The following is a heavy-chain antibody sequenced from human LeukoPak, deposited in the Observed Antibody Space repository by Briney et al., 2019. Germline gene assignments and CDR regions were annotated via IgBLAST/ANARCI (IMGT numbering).Heavy chain of an antibody. CDR2: ISYDGSNK. Sequence: PGGSLRLSCVASGFTFSNYWMHWVRQAPGKGLEWVAVISYDGSNKYYADSVKGRFTISRDNSKNTLYLQMNSLRAEDTAVYYCAKGGRIAAATFDYWGQGTLVTVSS. J-gene: IGHJ4*02. CDR3: AKGGRIAAATFDY. CDR1: GFTFSNYW. V-gene: IGHV3-30*18. D-gene: IGHD6-13*01.